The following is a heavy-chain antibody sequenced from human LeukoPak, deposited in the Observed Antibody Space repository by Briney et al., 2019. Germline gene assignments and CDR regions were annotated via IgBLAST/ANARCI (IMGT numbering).Heavy chain of an antibody. CDR2: IYTGGSA. D-gene: IGHD3-3*01. Sequence: GGSVTLSCAASGFTVSTIHVSWVRQAPGKGLEWVSIIYTGGSAQYAESVKGRFTISRDSSRNTVYLQMNSLRAEDTAVYYCVSGTIFGVTITDCWGQGTLVTLCS. CDR3: VSGTIFGVTITDC. V-gene: IGHV3-53*01. J-gene: IGHJ4*02. CDR1: GFTVSTIH.